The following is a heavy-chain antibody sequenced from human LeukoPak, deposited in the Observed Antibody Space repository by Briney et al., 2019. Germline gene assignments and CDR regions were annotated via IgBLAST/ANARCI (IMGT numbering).Heavy chain of an antibody. J-gene: IGHJ6*03. Sequence: KASETLSLTCAVSGYSISSGYYWAWIRQPPGKELKGIGSIYHSGSTYYNPSLKSRVTISVDTSKNQCSLKLSSVTPADTAVYYCASLPAAPNDYYYYYMDVWGKGTTVTVSS. CDR2: IYHSGST. D-gene: IGHD2-2*01. CDR3: ASLPAAPNDYYYYYMDV. V-gene: IGHV4-38-2*01. CDR1: GYSISSGYY.